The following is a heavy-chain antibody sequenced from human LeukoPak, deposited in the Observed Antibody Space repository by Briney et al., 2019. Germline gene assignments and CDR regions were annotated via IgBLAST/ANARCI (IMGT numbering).Heavy chain of an antibody. CDR3: ARRFSSGWIFDY. D-gene: IGHD6-19*01. V-gene: IGHV4-39*01. J-gene: IGHJ4*02. CDR1: GDSISSSSYY. Sequence: PSETQSLTCTVSGDSISSSSYYWGWIRQPPGKGLEWIGNIYYSGSTYYNPSLKSRVTISVDTSRNQFSLKLSSVTAADTAVYYCARRFSSGWIFDYWGQGTLVTVSS. CDR2: IYYSGST.